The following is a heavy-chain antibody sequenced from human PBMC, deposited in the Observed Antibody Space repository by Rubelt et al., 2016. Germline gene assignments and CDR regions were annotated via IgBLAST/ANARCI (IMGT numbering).Heavy chain of an antibody. Sequence: TFTSYGMHWVRQAPGKGLESVAVIWSDGSNKDYADSVKGRFTISRDNSKNTLYLEINGLRGEDTAVYYCAREAAAGTWGFDYWGQGTLVTVSS. CDR1: TFTSYG. D-gene: IGHD6-13*01. V-gene: IGHV3-33*01. CDR2: IWSDGSNK. CDR3: AREAAAGTWGFDY. J-gene: IGHJ4*02.